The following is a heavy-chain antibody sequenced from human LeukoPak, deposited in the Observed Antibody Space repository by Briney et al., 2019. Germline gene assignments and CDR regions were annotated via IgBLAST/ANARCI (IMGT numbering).Heavy chain of an antibody. V-gene: IGHV4-39*01. CDR1: GGSISSSSYY. Sequence: SETLSRTCTVSGGSISSSSYYWGWIRQPPGKGLEWIGSIYYSGSTYYNPSLKSRVTISVDTSKNQFSLKLSSVTAADTAVYYCASLYCSGGSCYPVRWGQGTTVTVSS. D-gene: IGHD2-15*01. J-gene: IGHJ6*02. CDR3: ASLYCSGGSCYPVR. CDR2: IYYSGST.